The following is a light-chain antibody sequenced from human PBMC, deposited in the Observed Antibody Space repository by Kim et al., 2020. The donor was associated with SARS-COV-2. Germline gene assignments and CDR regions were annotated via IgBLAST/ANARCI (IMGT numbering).Light chain of an antibody. CDR2: DAS. V-gene: IGKV3-20*01. Sequence: EIVLTQSPGTLSLSPGERATLSCRASQSVSSSYLAWYQQKPGQAPRLLIYDASNRATGIPDRFSGSGSGTDFTLTISRLEPEDFAVYYCQQYGNSPYTFGQGTKLEI. CDR3: QQYGNSPYT. J-gene: IGKJ2*01. CDR1: QSVSSSY.